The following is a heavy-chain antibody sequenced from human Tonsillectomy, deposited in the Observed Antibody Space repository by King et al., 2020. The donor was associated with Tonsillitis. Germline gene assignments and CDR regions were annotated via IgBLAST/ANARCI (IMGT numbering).Heavy chain of an antibody. CDR2: INHSGST. J-gene: IGHJ4*02. Sequence: VQLQQWGAGLLKPSETLSLTCAVYGGSFSGYYWSWIRQPPGKGLEWIGEINHSGSTNYNPSLKSRVTISVDTSKNQFSLQLSAVTAADTAVYYCARSTHPAAATFYARYWGQGTLVTVSS. CDR1: GGSFSGYY. CDR3: ARSTHPAAATFYARY. D-gene: IGHD6-13*01. V-gene: IGHV4-34*01.